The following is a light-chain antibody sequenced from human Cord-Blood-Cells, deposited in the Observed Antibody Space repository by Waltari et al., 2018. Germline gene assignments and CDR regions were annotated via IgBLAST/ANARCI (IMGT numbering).Light chain of an antibody. J-gene: IGKJ3*01. CDR1: QDISNY. CDR2: DAS. V-gene: IGKV1-33*01. CDR3: QQYDNLPFT. Sequence: DIQMTQSPSSLSASAGARVTITCQASQDISNYLNWYQQKPGKAPKLLIYDASNLETGVPSRFSGSGSGTDFTFTISSLQPEDIATYYCQQYDNLPFTFGPGTKVDIK.